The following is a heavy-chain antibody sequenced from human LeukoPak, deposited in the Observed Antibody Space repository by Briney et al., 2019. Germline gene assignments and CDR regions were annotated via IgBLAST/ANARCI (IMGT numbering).Heavy chain of an antibody. CDR1: GFTVRDNY. CDR3: ARHDSWAGWFDP. J-gene: IGHJ5*02. Sequence: GGSLRLSCAASGFTVRDNYMSWVRQAPGKGLEGVSVIYSGGTTYSAASVTGRFTISRDNSKNTLYLQMNSLRAEDTAVYYCARHDSWAGWFDPWGQGTLVTVSS. V-gene: IGHV3-53*01. CDR2: IYSGGTT. D-gene: IGHD3-22*01.